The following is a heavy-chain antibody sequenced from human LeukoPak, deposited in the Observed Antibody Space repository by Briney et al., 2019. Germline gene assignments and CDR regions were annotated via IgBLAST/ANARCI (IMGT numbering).Heavy chain of an antibody. D-gene: IGHD2-21*02. Sequence: VKPSETLSLTCTVSGVSISSYYWSWIRQPPGKGLEWIGYIYYSGSTNYNPSLKSRVTISVDTSKNQFSLKLSSVTAADTAVYYCARGPCGGDCYSGYFDYWGQGTLVTVSS. CDR2: IYYSGST. V-gene: IGHV4-59*01. CDR3: ARGPCGGDCYSGYFDY. CDR1: GVSISSYY. J-gene: IGHJ4*02.